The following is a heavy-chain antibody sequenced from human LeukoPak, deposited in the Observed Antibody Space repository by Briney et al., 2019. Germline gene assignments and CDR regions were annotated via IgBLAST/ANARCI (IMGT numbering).Heavy chain of an antibody. J-gene: IGHJ6*03. D-gene: IGHD5-18*01. CDR2: ISSSGSDR. Sequence: GGSLRLSCAASGFTFSSYEMNWVRQAPGKGLEWVSYISSSGSDRYYADSVKGRFTISRDNAKNSLYLQMNSLRAEDTAVYYCASVNSYGYVDYYYYMDVWGKGTTVTVSS. CDR1: GFTFSSYE. CDR3: ASVNSYGYVDYYYYMDV. V-gene: IGHV3-48*03.